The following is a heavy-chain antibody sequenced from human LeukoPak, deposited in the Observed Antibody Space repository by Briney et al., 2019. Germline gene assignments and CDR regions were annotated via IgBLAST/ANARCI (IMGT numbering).Heavy chain of an antibody. CDR2: ISTKTGRP. CDR1: GYTFTDYA. V-gene: IGHV7-4-1*02. J-gene: IGHJ4*02. CDR3: ARVPVTAEQREGDY. D-gene: IGHD1/OR15-1a*01. Sequence: ASVKVSCKTSGYTFTDYALYWVRQVPGQGLEWMGWISTKTGRPTYAQAFTGRFVISLDTSASATFLQISSLEAADTALYFCARVPVTAEQREGDYWGQGTLVTVSS.